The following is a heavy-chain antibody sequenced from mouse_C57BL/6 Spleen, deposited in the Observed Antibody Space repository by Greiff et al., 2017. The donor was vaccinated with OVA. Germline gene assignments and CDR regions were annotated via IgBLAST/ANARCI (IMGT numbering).Heavy chain of an antibody. CDR2: IYPRSGNT. V-gene: IGHV1-81*01. D-gene: IGHD1-1*01. CDR1: GYTFTSYG. CDR3: ARMGHYYGSSYWYFDV. J-gene: IGHJ1*03. Sequence: VQLQQSGAELARPGASVKLSCKASGYTFTSYGISWVKQRTGQGLEWIGEIYPRSGNTYYNEKFKGKATLTADKSSSTAYMELRSLTSEDSAVYFCARMGHYYGSSYWYFDVWGTGTTVTVSS.